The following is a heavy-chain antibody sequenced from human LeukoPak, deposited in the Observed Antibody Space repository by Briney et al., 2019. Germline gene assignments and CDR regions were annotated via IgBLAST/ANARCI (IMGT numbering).Heavy chain of an antibody. CDR3: AKAPPPYCSGGSCFDAFDI. CDR1: GFTFSSYG. D-gene: IGHD2-15*01. V-gene: IGHV3-23*01. J-gene: IGHJ3*02. Sequence: GGSLRLSCAASGFTFSSYGMSWVRQAPGKGLEWVSAISGSGGSTYYADSVKGRFTISRDNSKNTLYLQMNSLRAEDTAVYYCAKAPPPYCSGGSCFDAFDIWGQGTMVTVSS. CDR2: ISGSGGST.